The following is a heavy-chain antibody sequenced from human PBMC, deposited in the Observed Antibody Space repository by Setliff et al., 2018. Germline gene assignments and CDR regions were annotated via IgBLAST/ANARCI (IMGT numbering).Heavy chain of an antibody. Sequence: ASVKVSCKASGYSFSTYAMHWVRQAPGQRLEWMGWIDGGNGNTKYSQKFQGRVTITADKSTSTAYMELSRLRSEDTAVYYCAISTIFGVVSPTPDAFDIWGQGTMVTVSS. J-gene: IGHJ3*02. CDR2: IDGGNGNT. D-gene: IGHD3-3*01. V-gene: IGHV1-3*01. CDR3: AISTIFGVVSPTPDAFDI. CDR1: GYSFSTYA.